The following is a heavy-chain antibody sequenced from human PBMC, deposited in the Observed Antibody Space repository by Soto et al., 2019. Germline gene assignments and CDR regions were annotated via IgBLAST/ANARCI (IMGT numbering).Heavy chain of an antibody. CDR3: ASSYGSGYRAFDY. J-gene: IGHJ4*02. Sequence: QVQLVQSGAEVKRPGSSVKVSCKASGDTFNFYSINWVRQAPGLGLEWMGRVNPIVSMSNYAQKFQGRVTMTAAKSTSTAYMELSSLRSEDTAISYCASSYGSGYRAFDYWGQGALVTVSS. V-gene: IGHV1-69*02. D-gene: IGHD3-10*01. CDR1: GDTFNFYS. CDR2: VNPIVSMS.